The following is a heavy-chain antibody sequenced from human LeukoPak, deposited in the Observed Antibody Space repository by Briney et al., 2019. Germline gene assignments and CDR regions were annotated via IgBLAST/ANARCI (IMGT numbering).Heavy chain of an antibody. CDR3: AKDAYYYDSSSYYTFPDY. J-gene: IGHJ4*02. CDR1: GFTFSSYA. CDR2: ISGSGGST. Sequence: PGGSLRLSCAASGFTFSSYAMSWVRQAPGKGLEWVSAISGSGGSTYYADSVKGRFTISRDNSKNTLYLQMGSLRAEDTAVYYCAKDAYYYDSSSYYTFPDYWGQGTLVTVSS. V-gene: IGHV3-23*01. D-gene: IGHD3-22*01.